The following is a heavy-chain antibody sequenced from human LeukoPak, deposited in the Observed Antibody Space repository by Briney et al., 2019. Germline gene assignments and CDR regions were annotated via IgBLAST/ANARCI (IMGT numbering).Heavy chain of an antibody. J-gene: IGHJ4*02. CDR3: ARDRGGSYSEIDY. V-gene: IGHV3-48*04. D-gene: IGHD1-26*01. CDR1: GFTFNSYS. Sequence: GGSLRLSCTASGFTFNSYSLNWVRQAPGTGLEWVSFISASSSVRYYADSVKGRFTISRDNAKNSLYLQMSSLRAEDTTVYYCARDRGGSYSEIDYWGQGTLVTVSS. CDR2: ISASSSVR.